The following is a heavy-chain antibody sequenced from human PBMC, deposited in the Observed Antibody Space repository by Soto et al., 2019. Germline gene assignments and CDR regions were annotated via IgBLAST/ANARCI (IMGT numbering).Heavy chain of an antibody. D-gene: IGHD2-2*02. CDR3: ARSGYCSSTSCYTPFDY. CDR1: GYTFTGYY. V-gene: IGHV1-2*04. CDR2: INPNSGGT. J-gene: IGHJ4*02. Sequence: ASVKVSCKASGYTFTGYYMHWVRQAPGQGLEWMGWINPNSGGTNYAQKFQGWVTMTRDTPISTAYMELSRLRSDDTAVYYCARSGYCSSTSCYTPFDYWGQGTLVTVSS.